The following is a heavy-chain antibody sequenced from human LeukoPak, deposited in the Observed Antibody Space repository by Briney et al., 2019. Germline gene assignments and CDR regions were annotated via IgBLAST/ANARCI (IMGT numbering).Heavy chain of an antibody. CDR1: GFTFSSYD. CDR2: IGTAGDT. V-gene: IGHV3-13*01. CDR3: ARGVPRYCSSTSCYNPFDY. Sequence: GGSLRLSCAVSGFTFSSYDMHWVRQATGKGLEWVSAIGTAGDTYYPGSVKGRFTISRENAKNSLYLQMNSLRAGDTAVYYCARGVPRYCSSTSCYNPFDYWGQGTLVTVSS. D-gene: IGHD2-2*02. J-gene: IGHJ4*02.